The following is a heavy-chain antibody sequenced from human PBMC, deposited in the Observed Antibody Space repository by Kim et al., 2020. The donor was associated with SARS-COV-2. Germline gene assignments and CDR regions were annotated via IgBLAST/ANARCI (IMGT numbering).Heavy chain of an antibody. CDR2: VYYTGSA. J-gene: IGHJ4*02. D-gene: IGHD3-10*01. V-gene: IGHV4-59*08. Sequence: SETLSLTCSVSGVSISSYYWSWIRQPPGKGLEWIGYVYYTGSANYNPSLRSRVTISVDTSKNQFSLKLTSVTAADTAVYYCAGTARGANFVHWGRGALVT. CDR3: AGTARGANFVH. CDR1: GVSISSYY.